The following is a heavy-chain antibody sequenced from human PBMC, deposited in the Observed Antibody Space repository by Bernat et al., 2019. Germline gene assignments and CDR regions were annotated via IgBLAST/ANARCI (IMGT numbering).Heavy chain of an antibody. D-gene: IGHD3-16*02. Sequence: EVQLVESGGGVVRPGGSLRLSCAASGFTFDDYGMSWVRQAPGKGLEWVSGINWNGGSTGYADSVKGRFTISRDNAKNSLYLQMNSLRAEDTALYYCARVSSDYVWGSYRYTLDDYFYYGMDVWGQGTTVTVS. CDR3: ARVSSDYVWGSYRYTLDDYFYYGMDV. CDR1: GFTFDDYG. CDR2: INWNGGST. V-gene: IGHV3-20*04. J-gene: IGHJ6*02.